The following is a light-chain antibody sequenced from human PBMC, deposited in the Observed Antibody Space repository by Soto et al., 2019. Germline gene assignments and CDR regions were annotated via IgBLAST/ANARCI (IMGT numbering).Light chain of an antibody. CDR1: SSDVGGYNY. J-gene: IGLJ2*01. CDR3: SSYTSSSTLVV. Sequence: QSALTQPASVSGSPGQSITISCTATSSDVGGYNYVSWYQQHPGKAPKLMISDVSNRPSGVSDRFSGSKSDNTASLTISGLQAQDEADYYCSSYTSSSTLVVFGGGTKLTVL. CDR2: DVS. V-gene: IGLV2-14*01.